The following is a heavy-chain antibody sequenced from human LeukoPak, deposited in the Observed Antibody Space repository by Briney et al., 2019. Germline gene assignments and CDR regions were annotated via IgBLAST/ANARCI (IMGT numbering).Heavy chain of an antibody. Sequence: GESLKISCKGSGYSFSSYWIGWVRQKPGKGLEWMGLIYPDDSDTRYSPSFQGQVTNSADKSISTAYLQWSSLKASDTAMYYCARRRDYDTSYSLDYWGQGTLVTVSS. CDR3: ARRRDYDTSYSLDY. CDR2: IYPDDSDT. V-gene: IGHV5-51*01. J-gene: IGHJ4*02. D-gene: IGHD3-22*01. CDR1: GYSFSSYW.